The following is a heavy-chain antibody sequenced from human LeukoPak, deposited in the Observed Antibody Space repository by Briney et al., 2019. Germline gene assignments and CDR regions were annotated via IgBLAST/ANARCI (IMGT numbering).Heavy chain of an antibody. J-gene: IGHJ4*02. CDR3: ARESEGVDY. D-gene: IGHD1-14*01. Sequence: GGSLRLSCAASGFTFSSYAMHWVRQAPGKGLEWVAVISYEGSNKYYADSVKGRFIISRDNSKNTLYLQMNSLRAEDTAVYYCARESEGVDYWGQGTLVTVSS. V-gene: IGHV3-30-3*01. CDR2: ISYEGSNK. CDR1: GFTFSSYA.